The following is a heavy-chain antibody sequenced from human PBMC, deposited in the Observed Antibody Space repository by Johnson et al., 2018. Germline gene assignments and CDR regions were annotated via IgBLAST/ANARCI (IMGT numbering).Heavy chain of an antibody. CDR1: GGTFSSDA. J-gene: IGHJ6*02. V-gene: IGHV1-69*12. CDR3: ARGVSSSSFGYYYYYALHV. CDR2: INPIFDSA. D-gene: IGHD6-6*01. Sequence: QVQLVQSGAEVKKPGSSVKVSCKASGGTFSSDAISWVRQAPGQGLEWMGGINPIFDSAHYAQKFQGRVTITAAGSTTTAYMELSSLRSDDTAVYYCARGVSSSSFGYYYYYALHVWGQGTTVTVSS.